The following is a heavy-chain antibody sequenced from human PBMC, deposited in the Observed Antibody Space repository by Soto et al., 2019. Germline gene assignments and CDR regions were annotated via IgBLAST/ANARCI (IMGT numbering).Heavy chain of an antibody. CDR3: ERHSRPNWYFDL. Sequence: QLQLQESGPGLVKPSETLSLTCTVSGGSISSSSYYWGWIRQPPGKGLEWIGSIYYSGSTYYNPSPKSRVTISVDTSKNQFSLKLSSVTAADTAVYYCERHSRPNWYFDLWGRGTLVTVSS. J-gene: IGHJ2*01. CDR2: IYYSGST. D-gene: IGHD6-6*01. V-gene: IGHV4-39*01. CDR1: GGSISSSSYY.